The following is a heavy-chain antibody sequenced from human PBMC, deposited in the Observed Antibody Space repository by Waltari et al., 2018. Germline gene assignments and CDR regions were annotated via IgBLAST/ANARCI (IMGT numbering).Heavy chain of an antibody. CDR2: IIPIFGTA. CDR3: ARGPLIVGATKFDY. CDR1: GGTFSSYA. V-gene: IGHV1-69*13. Sequence: QVQLVQSGAEVKKPGSSVQVSCKASGGTFSSYAISWVRQAPGQGLEWMGGIIPIFGTANYAQKFQGRVTITADESTSTAYMELSSLRSEDTAVYYCARGPLIVGATKFDYWGQGTLVTVSS. J-gene: IGHJ4*02. D-gene: IGHD1-26*01.